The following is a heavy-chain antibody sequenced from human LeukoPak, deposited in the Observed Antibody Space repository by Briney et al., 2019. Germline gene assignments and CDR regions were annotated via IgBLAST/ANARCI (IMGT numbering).Heavy chain of an antibody. V-gene: IGHV3-74*01. CDR1: GFTFSSYS. CDR2: INSDGSDT. D-gene: IGHD3-22*01. J-gene: IGHJ4*02. CDR3: ATRGFNYEFDY. Sequence: GGSLRLSCAASGFTFSSYSMNWVRQAPGKGLVWVSRINSDGSDTSYADSVRGRFTISGDIAKNTLYLQMSSLRVEDTAMYFCATRGFNYEFDYWGQGTLVTVSS.